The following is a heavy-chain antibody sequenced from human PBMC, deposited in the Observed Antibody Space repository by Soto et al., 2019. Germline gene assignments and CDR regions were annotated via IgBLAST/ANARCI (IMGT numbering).Heavy chain of an antibody. D-gene: IGHD3-3*01. V-gene: IGHV1-46*01. CDR1: GYTFTSYY. CDR2: INPSGGST. CDR3: ARDGEDFDFLSGPPPPEPYYYGMDV. J-gene: IGHJ6*02. Sequence: ASVKVSCKASGYTFTSYYMHWVRQAPGQGLEWMGIINPSGGSTSYAQKFQGRVTMTRDTSTSTVYMELSSLRSEDTAVYYCARDGEDFDFLSGPPPPEPYYYGMDVWGQGTTVTLSS.